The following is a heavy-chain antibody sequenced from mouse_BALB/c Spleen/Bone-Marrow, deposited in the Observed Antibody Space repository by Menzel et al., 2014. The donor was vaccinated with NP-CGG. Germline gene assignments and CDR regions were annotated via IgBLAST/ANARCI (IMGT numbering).Heavy chain of an antibody. CDR1: GDSITSGY. V-gene: IGHV3-8*02. J-gene: IGHJ4*01. D-gene: IGHD1-1*01. Sequence: EVKLEESGPSLVKPSQTLSLTCSVTGDSITSGYWNWIRKFPGNKLEYMGYISCSGSTYYNPSLKSRISITRDTSKNQYYLQLNSVTTEDTATYYCARILLRSYAMDYWGQGTSVTVPS. CDR2: ISCSGST. CDR3: ARILLRSYAMDY.